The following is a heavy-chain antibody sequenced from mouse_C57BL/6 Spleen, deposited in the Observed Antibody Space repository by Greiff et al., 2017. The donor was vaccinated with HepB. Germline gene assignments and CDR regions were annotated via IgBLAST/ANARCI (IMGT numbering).Heavy chain of an antibody. Sequence: QVQLQQSGAELVRPGASVTLSCKASGYTFTDYEMHWVKQTPVHGLEWIGAIDPETGGTAYNQKFKGKAILTADKSSSTAYMELRSLTSEDSAVYYCTRSDDYDAMDYWGQGTSVTVSS. CDR1: GYTFTDYE. V-gene: IGHV1-15*01. CDR3: TRSDDYDAMDY. CDR2: IDPETGGT. J-gene: IGHJ4*01.